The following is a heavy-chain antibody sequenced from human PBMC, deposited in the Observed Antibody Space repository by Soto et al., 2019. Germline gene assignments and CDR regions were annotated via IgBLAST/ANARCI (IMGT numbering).Heavy chain of an antibody. Sequence: QLQLQESGSGLVKPSETLSLTCIVSNGSISSRSSYWGWMRQTPGKGLEWIGSIYYMGNTYYNPALKSRVIISIDTSKTQFSLKMNSVTAADTAVYFCGGQDYGAKGYYFENWGQGALVTVSS. V-gene: IGHV4-39*01. CDR2: IYYMGNT. D-gene: IGHD4-17*01. J-gene: IGHJ4*02. CDR1: NGSISSRSSY. CDR3: GGQDYGAKGYYFEN.